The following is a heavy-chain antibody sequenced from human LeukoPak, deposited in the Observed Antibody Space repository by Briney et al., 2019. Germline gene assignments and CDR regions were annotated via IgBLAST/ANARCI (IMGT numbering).Heavy chain of an antibody. CDR2: IRYDGSNK. CDR3: ARSVVTPSSWFDP. CDR1: GFTFSSYG. Sequence: SGGSLRLSCAASGFTFSSYGMHWVRQAPGKGLEWVAFIRYDGSNKYYADSVKGRFTISRDNSKNTLYLQMNSLRGDDTAVYYCARSVVTPSSWFDPWGQGTLVTVSS. J-gene: IGHJ5*02. V-gene: IGHV3-30*02. D-gene: IGHD4-23*01.